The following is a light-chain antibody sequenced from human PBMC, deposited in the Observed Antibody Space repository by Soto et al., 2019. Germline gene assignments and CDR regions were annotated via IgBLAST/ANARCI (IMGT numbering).Light chain of an antibody. Sequence: QSVLTQPASVSGSPGQSITISCTGTSSDVGGYNYVSWYQQHPGKAPKLMIFEVSSRPSGVSYRFSGAKSGNTASLTISGLQAEDEADYYCSSYTSSSTLQVFGSGTKVTVL. CDR3: SSYTSSSTLQV. CDR2: EVS. V-gene: IGLV2-14*01. J-gene: IGLJ1*01. CDR1: SSDVGGYNY.